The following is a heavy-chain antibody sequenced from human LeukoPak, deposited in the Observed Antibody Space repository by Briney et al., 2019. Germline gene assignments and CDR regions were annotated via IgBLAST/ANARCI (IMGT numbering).Heavy chain of an antibody. CDR2: INSDGSRT. V-gene: IGHV3-74*01. J-gene: IGHJ4*02. Sequence: GGSLRLSCAASGFTLSSYWMHWVRQAPGKGLMWVSRINSDGSRTTYADSVRGRFTISRDNAKSTLYLQMNSLRAEDTAVYYCARSPGGGFVLVVGATRLFDYWGQGTLVTVSS. CDR1: GFTLSSYW. D-gene: IGHD2-15*01. CDR3: ARSPGGGFVLVVGATRLFDY.